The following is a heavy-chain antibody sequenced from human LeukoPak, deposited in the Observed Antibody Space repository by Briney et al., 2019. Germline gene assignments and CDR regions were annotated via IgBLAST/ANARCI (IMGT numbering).Heavy chain of an antibody. CDR1: GFPFSETA. D-gene: IGHD3-22*01. CDR3: AKEHLKYANDNRGSFDY. CDR2: ITRGGSP. J-gene: IGHJ4*02. V-gene: IGHV3-23*01. Sequence: GGSLRLSCVASGFPFSETAMTWVRQAPGKGLEWLSVITRGGSPYYADSVKGRFTISRDNARNTVYLQLKCLRNEDTALYYCAKEHLKYANDNRGSFDYWGQGTLVTVSS.